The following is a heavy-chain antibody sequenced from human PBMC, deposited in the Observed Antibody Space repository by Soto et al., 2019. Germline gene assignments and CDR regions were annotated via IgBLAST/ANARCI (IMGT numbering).Heavy chain of an antibody. J-gene: IGHJ4*02. CDR2: MDPNSGNT. CDR1: GYTFTSYD. CDR3: ARAWGTPRDY. D-gene: IGHD3-16*01. Sequence: QVQLVQSGAEVKKPGASVKVYCKASGYTFTSYDINWVRRATGQGLEWMGWMDPNSGNTGYAQKFHGRVTMTRNTSISTSYMQLTSLRSEYTSVYYGARAWGTPRDYWCQGTLVTVSS. V-gene: IGHV1-8*01.